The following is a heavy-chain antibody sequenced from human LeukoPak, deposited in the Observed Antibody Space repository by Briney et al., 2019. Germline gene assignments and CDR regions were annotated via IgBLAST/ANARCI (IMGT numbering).Heavy chain of an antibody. V-gene: IGHV3-30-3*01. Sequence: GRSLRLSCAASGFTFSSYAMHWVRQAPGKGLEWVAVISYDGSNKYYADSAKGRFTISRDNSKNTLYLQMNSLRAEDTAVYYCARALYYYDSSGYYERPFDYWGQGTLVTVSS. J-gene: IGHJ4*02. CDR1: GFTFSSYA. D-gene: IGHD3-22*01. CDR2: ISYDGSNK. CDR3: ARALYYYDSSGYYERPFDY.